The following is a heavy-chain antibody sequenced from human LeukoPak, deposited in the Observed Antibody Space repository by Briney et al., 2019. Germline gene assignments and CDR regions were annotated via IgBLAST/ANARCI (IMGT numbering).Heavy chain of an antibody. D-gene: IGHD3-9*01. CDR3: ARAGGDDILTGYPYYYGMDV. Sequence: ASVKVSCKASGGTFSSYAISWVRQAPGQGLEWMGGTIPIFGTANYAQKFQGRVTITADESTSTAYTELSSLRSEDTAVYYCARAGGDDILTGYPYYYGMDVWGKGNPGHRLP. V-gene: IGHV1-69*13. J-gene: IGHJ6*04. CDR2: TIPIFGTA. CDR1: GGTFSSYA.